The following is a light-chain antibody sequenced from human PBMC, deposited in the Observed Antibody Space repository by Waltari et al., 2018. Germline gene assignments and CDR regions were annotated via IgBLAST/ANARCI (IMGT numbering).Light chain of an antibody. CDR3: QQANSFPFT. CDR2: GAS. J-gene: IGKJ3*01. CDR1: QDINSW. V-gene: IGKV1-12*01. Sequence: DMQMSQSPSSVSASVGDRVTITCRASQDINSWVAWYQQKPGKAPKLLIYGASSLQSGVPSRFSGSGSVTDFTLTISSLQPEDFATYYCQQANSFPFTFGPGTKVDIK.